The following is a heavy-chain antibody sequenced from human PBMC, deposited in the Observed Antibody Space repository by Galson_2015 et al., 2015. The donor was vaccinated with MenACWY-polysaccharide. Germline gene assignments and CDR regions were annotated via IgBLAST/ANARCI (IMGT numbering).Heavy chain of an antibody. V-gene: IGHV1-8*01. CDR3: ARGHYGA. CDR2: MNPRSGHT. J-gene: IGHJ5*02. D-gene: IGHD3-10*01. CDR1: GCTLTYKD. Sequence: SVKVSCKASGCTLTYKDVNWVRQATGQRLEWMGLMNPRSGHTEYAQKFQGRVTMTSNTAISTAYMELTSLRSEDTAVYYCARGHYGAWGQGTLVIVSS.